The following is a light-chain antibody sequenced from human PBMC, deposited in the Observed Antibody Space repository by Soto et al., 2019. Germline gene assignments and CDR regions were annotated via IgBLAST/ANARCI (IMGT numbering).Light chain of an antibody. V-gene: IGKV3-20*01. J-gene: IGKJ3*01. CDR3: QQYGSSPLFT. CDR2: GAS. Sequence: EIVLTQSPGTLSLSPGERATLSFRASQSVSSSYLAWYQQKPGQAPRLLIYGASNRATGIPDRFSGSGSGTDFTLTISRLEPEDFAVYYCQQYGSSPLFTFGPGTKVDIK. CDR1: QSVSSSY.